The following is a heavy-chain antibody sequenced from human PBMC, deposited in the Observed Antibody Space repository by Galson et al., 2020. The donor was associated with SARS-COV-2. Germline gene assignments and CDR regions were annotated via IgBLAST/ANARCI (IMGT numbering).Heavy chain of an antibody. CDR1: GFTFDDYA. Sequence: GGSLRLSCAASGFTFDDYAMHWVRQAPGKGLEWVSGISWNSGSIGYADSVKGRFTISRDNAKNSLYLQMNSLRAEDTALYYCAKDSVYYYGSGSYYLPDYWGQGTLVTVSS. CDR2: ISWNSGSI. J-gene: IGHJ4*02. D-gene: IGHD3-10*01. CDR3: AKDSVYYYGSGSYYLPDY. V-gene: IGHV3-9*01.